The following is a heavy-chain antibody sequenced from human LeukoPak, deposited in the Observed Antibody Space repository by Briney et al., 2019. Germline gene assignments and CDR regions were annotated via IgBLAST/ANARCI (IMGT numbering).Heavy chain of an antibody. Sequence: SETLSLTCTVSGASISSGDYHWNWIRQPPGKGLEWIGRIYTSGSTNYNPSLKSRVTISVDTSKNQFSLKLSSVTAADTAVYYCAGNGYYSVDYWGQGTLVTVSS. CDR2: IYTSGST. J-gene: IGHJ4*02. CDR1: GASISSGDYH. D-gene: IGHD4-17*01. CDR3: AGNGYYSVDY. V-gene: IGHV4-61*02.